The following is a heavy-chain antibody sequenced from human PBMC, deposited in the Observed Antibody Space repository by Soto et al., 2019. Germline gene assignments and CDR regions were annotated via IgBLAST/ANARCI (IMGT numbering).Heavy chain of an antibody. V-gene: IGHV4-30-4*08. J-gene: IGHJ6*02. CDR3: AGSAGFWSGYLSYYYYGMDV. Sequence: KSSETLSLTCTVSGGSISSGDYYWSWIRQPPGKGLEWIGYIYYSGSTYYNPSLKSRVTISVDTSKNQFSLKLSSVTAADTAVYYCAGSAGFWSGYLSYYYYGMDVWGQGTTVTVSS. CDR1: GGSISSGDYY. CDR2: IYYSGST. D-gene: IGHD3-3*01.